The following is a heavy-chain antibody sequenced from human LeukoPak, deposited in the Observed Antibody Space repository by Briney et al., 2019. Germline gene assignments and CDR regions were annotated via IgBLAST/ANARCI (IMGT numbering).Heavy chain of an antibody. D-gene: IGHD1-26*01. CDR2: INPNPHEDIT. CDR3: ARDRVGAFFDY. Sequence: ASVEVSCKASGYDFTNHYVHWVRQAPGQGLEWMGTINPNPHEDITTYAQKFQDRVTMTKDPAMSTVYMELSSLTSEDTAVYYCARDRVGAFFDYWGQGTQVTVSS. CDR1: GYDFTNHY. V-gene: IGHV1-46*01. J-gene: IGHJ4*02.